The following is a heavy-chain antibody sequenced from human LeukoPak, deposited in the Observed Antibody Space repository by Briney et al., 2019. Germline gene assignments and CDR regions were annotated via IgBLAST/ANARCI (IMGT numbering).Heavy chain of an antibody. CDR3: ARARVVPAAYFDY. J-gene: IGHJ4*02. CDR2: ISSSSSYI. D-gene: IGHD2-2*01. V-gene: IGHV3-21*01. CDR1: GFTFSSYS. Sequence: GGSLRLSCAASGFTFSSYSMNWVRQDPGKGLEWVSSISSSSSYIYYADSVKGRFTISRDNAKNSLYLQMNSLRAEDTAVYYCARARVVPAAYFDYWGQGTLVTVSS.